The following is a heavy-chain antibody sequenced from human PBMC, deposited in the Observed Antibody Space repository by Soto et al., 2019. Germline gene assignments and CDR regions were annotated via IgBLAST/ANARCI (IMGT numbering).Heavy chain of an antibody. CDR1: GCTFSRYS. V-gene: IGHV3-21*01. CDR2: IGSGSRSI. CDR3: AREGVSQNFGL. J-gene: IGHJ3*01. D-gene: IGHD3-10*01. Sequence: PGGSLRLSCAASGCTFSRYSMNWVRQAPGKGLDWVSSIGSGSRSIYYADSVKGRFTISRDNAKNSLYLQMNSLRAEDTAVYYCAREGVSQNFGLWGQGTMVTVSS.